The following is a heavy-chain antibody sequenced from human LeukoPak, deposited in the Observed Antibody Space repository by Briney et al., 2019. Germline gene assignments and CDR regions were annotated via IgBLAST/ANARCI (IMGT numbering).Heavy chain of an antibody. Sequence: GGSLRLSCAASGFTFSSYAMSWVRQAPGKGLEWASAISGSGGSTYYADSVKGRFTISRDNSKNTLYLQMNSLRAEDTAVYYCAKGPMVRGVLLAFGIWGQGTMVTVSS. CDR2: ISGSGGST. V-gene: IGHV3-23*01. CDR1: GFTFSSYA. J-gene: IGHJ3*02. CDR3: AKGPMVRGVLLAFGI. D-gene: IGHD3-10*01.